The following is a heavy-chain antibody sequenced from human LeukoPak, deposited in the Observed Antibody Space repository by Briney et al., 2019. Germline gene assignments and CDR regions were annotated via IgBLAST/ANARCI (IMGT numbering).Heavy chain of an antibody. CDR3: AKDAPHMAGLDY. CDR1: GFTFDDYA. D-gene: IGHD5-24*01. V-gene: IGHV3-9*01. J-gene: IGHJ4*02. CDR2: ISWNSDSI. Sequence: GGSLRLSCAASGFTFDDYAMHWVRQAPGKGLEWVSGISWNSDSIGYADSVKGRFTISRDNAKNSLYLQMNSLRAEDTALYYCAKDAPHMAGLDYWGQGTLVTVSS.